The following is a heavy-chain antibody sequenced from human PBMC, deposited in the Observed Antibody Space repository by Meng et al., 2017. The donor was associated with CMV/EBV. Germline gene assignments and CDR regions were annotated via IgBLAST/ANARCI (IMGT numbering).Heavy chain of an antibody. CDR1: GGSITSGDSS. CDR2: IYSRGST. J-gene: IGHJ5*02. CDR3: ARVYCSGGSCYGDWFDP. Sequence: VQVEEWGPGLVNPSKALSLTCTHFGGSITSGDSSWSWISQTPGKRLAWIGYIYSRGSTYYNPSIKSRVTISVDTSKNQFSLKLSSVTAADTAVYYCARVYCSGGSCYGDWFDPWGQGTLVTVSS. V-gene: IGHV4-30-4*08. D-gene: IGHD2-15*01.